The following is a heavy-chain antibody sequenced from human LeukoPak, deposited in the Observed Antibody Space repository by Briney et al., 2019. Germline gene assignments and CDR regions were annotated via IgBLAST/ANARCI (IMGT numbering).Heavy chain of an antibody. CDR3: AKVSKNGNRGPIDY. CDR2: ISGSGGST. V-gene: IGHV3-23*01. CDR1: GFTFSSYA. Sequence: GGSLRLPCAASGFTFSSYAMSWVRQAPGKGLEWVSAISGSGGSTYYADSVKGRFTISRDNSKNTLYLQMNSLRAEDTAVYYCAKVSKNGNRGPIDYWGQGTLVTVSS. D-gene: IGHD1-14*01. J-gene: IGHJ4*02.